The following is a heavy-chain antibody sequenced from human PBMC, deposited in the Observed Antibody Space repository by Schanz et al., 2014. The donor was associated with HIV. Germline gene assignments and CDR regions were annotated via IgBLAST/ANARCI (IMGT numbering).Heavy chain of an antibody. CDR2: ISYDGRNK. J-gene: IGHJ4*02. D-gene: IGHD4-17*01. Sequence: QVQLVESGGGVVQPGRSLRLSCAASGFTFNSYGMHWVRQAPGKGLEWVAVISYDGRNKYYADSVKGRLTISRDNSKNTLYLQMKSLGAEDTAVYYCARDLHDYGDARTDYWGQGILVTVSS. V-gene: IGHV3-33*05. CDR1: GFTFNSYG. CDR3: ARDLHDYGDARTDY.